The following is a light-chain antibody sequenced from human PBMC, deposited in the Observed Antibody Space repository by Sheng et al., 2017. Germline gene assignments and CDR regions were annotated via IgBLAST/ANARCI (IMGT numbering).Light chain of an antibody. CDR2: NDT. CDR1: SLPKQY. Sequence: SYELTQPPSVSVSPGQTAMITCSGDSLPKQYAYWYQQKPGQAPVMVIYNDTKRPSGIPERFSGSSSGTTVTLSISGVQAEDEADYYCQSADAQSSADTPTLVVFGGGTRLTVL. CDR3: QSADAQSSADTPTLVV. V-gene: IGLV3-25*03. J-gene: IGLJ2*01.